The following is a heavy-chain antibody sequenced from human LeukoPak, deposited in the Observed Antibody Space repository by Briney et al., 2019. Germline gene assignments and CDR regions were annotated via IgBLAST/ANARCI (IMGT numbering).Heavy chain of an antibody. D-gene: IGHD1-26*01. Sequence: SDTLSLTCAVSGYSISSSNWWGWSRQPPGKGLEWIGYIYYSGSTYYNPFLQSRVTMSVDTSKNQFSLKLSSVNAVDTAVYYCARVLSYRPYDAFDIWGQGTMVTVSS. CDR2: IYYSGST. CDR3: ARVLSYRPYDAFDI. J-gene: IGHJ3*02. V-gene: IGHV4-28*03. CDR1: GYSISSSNW.